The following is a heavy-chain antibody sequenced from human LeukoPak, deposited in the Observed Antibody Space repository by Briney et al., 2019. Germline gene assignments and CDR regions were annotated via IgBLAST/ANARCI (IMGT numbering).Heavy chain of an antibody. V-gene: IGHV3-7*01. CDR2: IKPDGSDK. J-gene: IGHJ4*02. D-gene: IGHD3-22*01. CDR1: AFTFSTYW. CDR3: ATYSSSIHSNDY. Sequence: PGGALRLSCAASAFTFSTYWMTWVRQAPGKGLEWVANIKPDGSDKYYMDSVKGRFTISRDNGRNLLYLQMNSLRAEDTAVYYCATYSSSIHSNDYWGQGTLVAVSS.